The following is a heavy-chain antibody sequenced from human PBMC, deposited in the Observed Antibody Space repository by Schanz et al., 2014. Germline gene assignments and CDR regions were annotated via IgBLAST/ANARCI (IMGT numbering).Heavy chain of an antibody. CDR2: ISGSGAST. D-gene: IGHD3-10*01. CDR3: VSSGSYSSYAF. Sequence: EVQLLESGGGLVQPGGSLRLSCATSGFSFSSYAINWVRQAPGKGLEWVSGISGSGASTYYADSVKGRFTISRDNSNKTVDLQMNSLRAEDTAVYHCVSSGSYSSYAFWGQGTLVTVSS. CDR1: GFSFSSYA. V-gene: IGHV3-23*01. J-gene: IGHJ4*02.